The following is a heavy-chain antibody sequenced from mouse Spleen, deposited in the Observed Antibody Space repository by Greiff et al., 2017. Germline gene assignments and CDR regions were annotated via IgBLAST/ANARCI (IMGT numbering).Heavy chain of an antibody. D-gene: IGHD2-14*01. V-gene: IGHV1-15*01. CDR1: GYTFTDYE. J-gene: IGHJ2*01. CDR3: ARNYRYDRYFDY. Sequence: VQLQQSGAELVRPGASVTLSCKASGYTFTDYEMHWVKQTPVHGLEWIGAIDPETGGTAYNQKFKGKAILTADKSSSTAYMQLSSLTSEDSAVYYCARNYRYDRYFDYWGQGTTLTVSS. CDR2: IDPETGGT.